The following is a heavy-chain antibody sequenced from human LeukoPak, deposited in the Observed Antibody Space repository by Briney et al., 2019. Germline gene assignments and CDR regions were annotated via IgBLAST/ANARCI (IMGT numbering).Heavy chain of an antibody. Sequence: GGSLRLSCAASGFTFNTYWMTWVRQAPGKGLEWVSYISSGGSSIYYADSVKGRFTISRDNAKNSLYLQMNSLGAEDTAVYYCARGAEYDGSGSYYDGNWFDPWGQGTLVTVSS. CDR2: ISSGGSSI. V-gene: IGHV3-48*01. CDR1: GFTFNTYW. CDR3: ARGAEYDGSGSYYDGNWFDP. J-gene: IGHJ5*02. D-gene: IGHD3-10*01.